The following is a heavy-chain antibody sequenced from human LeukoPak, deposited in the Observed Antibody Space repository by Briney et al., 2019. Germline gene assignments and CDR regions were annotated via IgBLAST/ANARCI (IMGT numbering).Heavy chain of an antibody. CDR2: INHSGST. D-gene: IGHD5-24*01. V-gene: IGHV4-34*01. CDR1: GGPFSDYY. Sequence: SETLSLTCAVYGGPFSDYYWSWIRQPPGKGLEWIGKINHSGSTNYRASLKSRVTISIDTSKNQFSLKLKSMTAADTAVYYCARGEGARDGYNYEGPFYFDYWGQGTLVTVSS. CDR3: ARGEGARDGYNYEGPFYFDY. J-gene: IGHJ4*02.